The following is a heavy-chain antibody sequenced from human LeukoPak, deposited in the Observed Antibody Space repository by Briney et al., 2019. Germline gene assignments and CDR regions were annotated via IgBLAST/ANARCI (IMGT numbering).Heavy chain of an antibody. CDR3: ARGEYYDYVWGSDY. CDR1: GYTFTSYG. J-gene: IGHJ4*02. CDR2: ISAYNGDT. Sequence: ASVKVSCKASGYTFTSYGISWVRQAPGQGLEWMGWISAYNGDTNYAQKLQGRVTMTTDTSTSTAYMELRSLRSDDTAVYYCARGEYYDYVWGSDYWGQGTLVTVSS. V-gene: IGHV1-18*01. D-gene: IGHD3-16*01.